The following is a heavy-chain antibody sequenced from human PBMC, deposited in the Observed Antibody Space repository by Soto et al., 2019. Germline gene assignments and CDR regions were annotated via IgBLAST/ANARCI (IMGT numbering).Heavy chain of an antibody. Sequence: QVQLQQWGAGLLKPSETLSLTCAVYGGSFSGYYWSWIRQPPGKGLEWIGEINHSGSTNYNPSLKSRVTISVDTSKNQFSLKLSSVTAADTAVYCCARGDIVATINYYYYYMDVWGKGTTVTVSS. CDR1: GGSFSGYY. CDR3: ARGDIVATINYYYYYMDV. D-gene: IGHD5-12*01. CDR2: INHSGST. V-gene: IGHV4-34*01. J-gene: IGHJ6*03.